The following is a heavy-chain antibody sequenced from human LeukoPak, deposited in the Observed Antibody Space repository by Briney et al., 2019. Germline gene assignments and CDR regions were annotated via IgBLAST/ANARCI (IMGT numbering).Heavy chain of an antibody. CDR3: AITAFGVATPYYYYMDV. D-gene: IGHD3-3*01. CDR2: INHSGST. J-gene: IGHJ6*03. V-gene: IGHV4-34*01. CDR1: GGSFSGYY. Sequence: PSETLSLTCAVYGGSFSGYYGSWIRQPPGKGLEWIGEINHSGSTNYNPSLKSRVTISVDTSKNQFSLKLSSVTAADTAVYYRAITAFGVATPYYYYMDVWGKGTTVTVSS.